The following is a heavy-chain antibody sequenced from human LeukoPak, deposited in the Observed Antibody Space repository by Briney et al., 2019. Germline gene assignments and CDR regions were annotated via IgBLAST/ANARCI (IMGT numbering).Heavy chain of an antibody. V-gene: IGHV1-2*02. CDR2: INPNSGGT. D-gene: IGHD3-22*01. CDR3: ARGAKITMTVFDP. J-gene: IGHJ5*02. CDR1: GCTFTGYY. Sequence: ASVKVSCKASGCTFTGYYMHWVRQAPGQGLEWMGWINPNSGGTNYAQKFQGRVTMTRDTSISTAYMELSRLRSDDTAVYYCARGAKITMTVFDPWGQGTLVTVSS.